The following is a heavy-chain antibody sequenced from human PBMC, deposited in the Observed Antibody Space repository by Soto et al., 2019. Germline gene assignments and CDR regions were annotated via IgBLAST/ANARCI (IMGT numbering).Heavy chain of an antibody. V-gene: IGHV4-31*03. CDR3: AKEGGSDGSGSRYYGMDV. J-gene: IGHJ6*02. D-gene: IGHD3-10*01. Sequence: SETLSLTCTVSGGSISSGGYYWSWIRQHPGKGLEWIGYIYYSGSTYYNTSLKSRVTISVDTSKNQFYLKLSSVTAADTAVYYCAKEGGSDGSGSRYYGMDVWGQGTTVTVSS. CDR2: IYYSGST. CDR1: GGSISSGGYY.